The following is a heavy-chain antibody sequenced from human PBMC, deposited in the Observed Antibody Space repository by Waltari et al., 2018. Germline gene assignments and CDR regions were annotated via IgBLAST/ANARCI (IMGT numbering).Heavy chain of an antibody. V-gene: IGHV3-74*01. D-gene: IGHD5-12*01. CDR2: LTSEDDST. CDR3: ARDRLGAGYILDF. J-gene: IGHJ4*02. CDR1: GFTFSAYW. Sequence: EVQLVESGGGLVQPGGSLRLSCAASGFTFSAYWMHWVRQVPGKGLVWVSRLTSEDDSTSYADSVKGRFTISRDIAKDTLYLQMDDLQAEDTAIYYCARDRLGAGYILDFWGQGALVTVSS.